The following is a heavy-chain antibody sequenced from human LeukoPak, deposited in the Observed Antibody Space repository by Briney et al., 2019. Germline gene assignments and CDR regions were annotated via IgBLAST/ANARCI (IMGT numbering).Heavy chain of an antibody. CDR2: INPSGGST. CDR3: ARDLNYGDYPNWFDP. V-gene: IGHV1-46*01. Sequence: GASVKVSCKASGYTFTSYYMHWVRQAPGQGLEWMGIINPSGGSTSYAQKFQGRVTMTRDMSTSTVYMELSSLRSEDTAVYYCARDLNYGDYPNWFDPWGQGTLVTVSS. CDR1: GYTFTSYY. J-gene: IGHJ5*02. D-gene: IGHD4-17*01.